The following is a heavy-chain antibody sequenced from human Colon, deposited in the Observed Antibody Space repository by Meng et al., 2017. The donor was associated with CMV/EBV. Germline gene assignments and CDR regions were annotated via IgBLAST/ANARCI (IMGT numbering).Heavy chain of an antibody. V-gene: IGHV4-61*02. CDR1: GGSISSGSYY. J-gene: IGHJ4*02. CDR2: IHTTGSA. D-gene: IGHD2-15*01. CDR3: ARGISGMGF. Sequence: QVNLQESGPGLVKPSQTLSLTCTVSGGSISSGSYYWSWVRQSAGKGLEWIGRIHTTGSANYNPSLKSRITISVDTSKNQFSLQLNSVTASDTAVYYCARGISGMGFWGQGTLVTVSS.